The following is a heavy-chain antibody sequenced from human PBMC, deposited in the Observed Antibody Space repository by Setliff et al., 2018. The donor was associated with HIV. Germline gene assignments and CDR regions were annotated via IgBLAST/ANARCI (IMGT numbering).Heavy chain of an antibody. V-gene: IGHV4-28*01. CDR3: ARISNGFEPKAFDT. J-gene: IGHJ3*02. CDR2: INHNELT. Sequence: TLSLTCVVSGYSISSSNWWGWIRQPPGKGLEWIGYINHNELTYYNPSLKSRIIMSVDTSKKQLSLKLSSVTAVDTAVYFCARISNGFEPKAFDTWGLGTMVTVTS. CDR1: GYSISSSNW. D-gene: IGHD3-22*01.